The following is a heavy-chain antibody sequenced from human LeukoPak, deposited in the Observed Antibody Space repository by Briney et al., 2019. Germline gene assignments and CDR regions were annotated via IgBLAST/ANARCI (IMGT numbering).Heavy chain of an antibody. CDR3: ARGGTWFGEFHS. V-gene: IGHV4-38-2*02. D-gene: IGHD3-10*01. J-gene: IGHJ5*01. Sequence: SETLSLTCTVSGYSISSGYYWGWIRQPPGKGLEWIGSIFYSGSTYYNPSLKSRVTISLDTSKNQFSLKLSSVTAADTAVYYCARGGTWFGEFHSWGQGTLVTVSS. CDR1: GYSISSGYY. CDR2: IFYSGST.